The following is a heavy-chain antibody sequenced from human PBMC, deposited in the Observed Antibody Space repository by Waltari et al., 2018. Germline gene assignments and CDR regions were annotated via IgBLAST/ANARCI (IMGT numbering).Heavy chain of an antibody. Sequence: EVQLVESGGGLVQPGRSLRLSCTASGFTFGDYAMSWVRQAPGQGLEWVGFIRSKAYGGTTEYAASVKGRFTISRDDSKSIAYLQMNSLKTEDTAVYYCIRDTHSGDYYYYYMDVWGKGTTVTVSS. D-gene: IGHD3-10*01. V-gene: IGHV3-49*04. CDR3: IRDTHSGDYYYYYMDV. CDR2: IRSKAYGGTT. CDR1: GFTFGDYA. J-gene: IGHJ6*03.